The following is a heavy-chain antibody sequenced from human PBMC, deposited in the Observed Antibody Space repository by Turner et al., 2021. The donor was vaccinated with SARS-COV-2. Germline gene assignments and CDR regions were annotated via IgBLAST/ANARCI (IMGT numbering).Heavy chain of an antibody. D-gene: IGHD2-2*02. J-gene: IGHJ6*02. Sequence: QVQLVQSGAEVKKPGASVKVSCKVSGYTLTEFSMQWVRQAPGKGLEWMGAFDPEDCETIYAQKFQGRVSMTEDTSTDTAYMELSSLISEDTAVYYCSTVPVVPAAIGYYYYYGMDVWGQGTTVTVSS. CDR3: STVPVVPAAIGYYYYYGMDV. V-gene: IGHV1-24*01. CDR1: GYTLTEFS. CDR2: FDPEDCET.